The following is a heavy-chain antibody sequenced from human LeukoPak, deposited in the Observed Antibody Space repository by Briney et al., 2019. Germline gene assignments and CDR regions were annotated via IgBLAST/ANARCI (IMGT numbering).Heavy chain of an antibody. CDR2: INQGGSMK. CDR3: ARVGYSGWNLEY. D-gene: IGHD5-12*01. CDR1: GFTFRSYW. Sequence: TGGSLRLSCAASGFTFRSYWMSWVRQAPGKGLEWVANINQGGSMKYYVDSVKGRFTISRDDAKNSLYVQMNSLRDEDTAVYYCARVGYSGWNLEYWGQGTLVTVSS. J-gene: IGHJ4*02. V-gene: IGHV3-7*01.